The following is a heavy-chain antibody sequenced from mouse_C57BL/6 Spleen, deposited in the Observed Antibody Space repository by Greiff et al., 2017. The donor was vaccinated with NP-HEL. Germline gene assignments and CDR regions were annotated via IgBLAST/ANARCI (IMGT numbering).Heavy chain of an antibody. V-gene: IGHV1-82*01. CDR3: ARSTVAPMDY. Sequence: VQLQQSGPELVKPGASVKISCKASGYAFSSSWMNWVKQRPGKGLEWIGRIYPGDGDTNYNGKFKGKATLTADKSSSTAYMQLSSLTSEDSAVYFCARSTVAPMDYWGQGTSVTVSS. J-gene: IGHJ4*01. CDR2: IYPGDGDT. D-gene: IGHD1-1*01. CDR1: GYAFSSSW.